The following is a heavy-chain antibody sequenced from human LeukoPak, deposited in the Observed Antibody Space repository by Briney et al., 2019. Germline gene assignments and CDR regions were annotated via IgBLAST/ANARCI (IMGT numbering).Heavy chain of an antibody. J-gene: IGHJ4*02. Sequence: GGSLRLSCAASGFTFSSYEMNWVRQAPGKGLEWISYISSSGSTMYADSVKGRFTISRDNAKNSLYLQMNGLRAEDTGIYYCARHNGWYDYWGQGTLVSVSS. D-gene: IGHD6-19*01. CDR1: GFTFSSYE. V-gene: IGHV3-48*03. CDR2: ISSSGSTM. CDR3: ARHNGWYDY.